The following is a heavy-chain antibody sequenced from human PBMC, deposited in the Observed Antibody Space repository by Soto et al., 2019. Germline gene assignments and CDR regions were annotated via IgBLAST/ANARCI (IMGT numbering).Heavy chain of an antibody. CDR1: GFTFSSYG. CDR2: IWYDGSNK. J-gene: IGHJ6*02. CDR3: ARAHLIWNSGRYGMDV. D-gene: IGHD1-7*01. V-gene: IGHV3-33*01. Sequence: GGSLRLSCAASGFTFSSYGMHWVRQAPGKGLEWVAVIWYDGSNKYYADSVKGRFTISRDNSKNTLYLQMNSLRAEDTAVYYCARAHLIWNSGRYGMDVWGQGTTVTVSS.